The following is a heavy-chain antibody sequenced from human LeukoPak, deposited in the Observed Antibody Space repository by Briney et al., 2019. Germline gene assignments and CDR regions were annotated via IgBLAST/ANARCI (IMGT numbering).Heavy chain of an antibody. Sequence: GESLKISCKASGYTFTSYCIGGVRQMPGKGLEWMGIIYPGDSDTRYSPSFQGQVTISADKSISTAYLQWSSLKASDTAMYYCAVMSGYPPMDVWGKGTTVTVSS. CDR3: AVMSGYPPMDV. D-gene: IGHD3-3*01. V-gene: IGHV5-51*01. CDR2: IYPGDSDT. CDR1: GYTFTSYC. J-gene: IGHJ6*03.